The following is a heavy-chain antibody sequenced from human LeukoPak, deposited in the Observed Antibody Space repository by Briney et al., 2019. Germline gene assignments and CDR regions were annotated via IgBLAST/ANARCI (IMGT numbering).Heavy chain of an antibody. CDR2: IIPILGIA. J-gene: IGHJ4*02. Sequence: SVKVSCKASGGTFSSYAISWVRQAPGQGLKWMGRIIPILGIANYAQKFQGRVTITADKSTSTAYMELSSLRSEDTAVYYCARGPYGSGSLYWGQGTLVTVSS. CDR3: ARGPYGSGSLY. CDR1: GGTFSSYA. V-gene: IGHV1-69*04. D-gene: IGHD3-10*01.